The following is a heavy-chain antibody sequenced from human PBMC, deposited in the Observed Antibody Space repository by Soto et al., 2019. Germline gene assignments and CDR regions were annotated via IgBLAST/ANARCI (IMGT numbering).Heavy chain of an antibody. CDR1: GYTFTRYG. CDR2: ISAYNGNT. CDR3: VILTGHTKSQNY. D-gene: IGHD3-9*01. J-gene: IGHJ4*02. V-gene: IGHV1-18*01. Sequence: GSSVKVCCKASGYTFTRYGISWVRRAPGQGLEWMGWISAYNGNTNYAQKLQGRVTMTTDTSTSTAYMELRSLRSDDTAVYYCVILTGHTKSQNYWGQGTLVTVSS.